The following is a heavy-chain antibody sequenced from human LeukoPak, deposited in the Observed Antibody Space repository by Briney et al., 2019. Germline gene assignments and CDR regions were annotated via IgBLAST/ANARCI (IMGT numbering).Heavy chain of an antibody. CDR2: ISGSGSHT. CDR3: ARGSRGYYYYFEY. CDR1: GITFSSYA. Sequence: GGSLRLSCAASGITFSSYAMNWVRQAPGKGLEWVSGISGSGSHTYYADSVKGRFTISSDNSKNTLYLQMNSLRGEDTAIYYCARGSRGYYYYFEYWGLGTLVTVSS. D-gene: IGHD3-22*01. J-gene: IGHJ4*02. V-gene: IGHV3-23*01.